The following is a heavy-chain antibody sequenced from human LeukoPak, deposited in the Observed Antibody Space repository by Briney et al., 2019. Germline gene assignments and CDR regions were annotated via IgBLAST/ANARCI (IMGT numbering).Heavy chain of an antibody. CDR2: IFHSGST. CDR3: ARGDTPGTGPDY. V-gene: IGHV4-38-2*02. Sequence: SETLSLTCSVSGYSISSGFYWGWIRQPPGKGLEWIGTIFHSGSTYYNPSLKSRVTISVDTSKNQFSLKLSSVTAADTAVYYCARGDTPGTGPDYWGQGTLVTVSS. CDR1: GYSISSGFY. D-gene: IGHD3-10*01. J-gene: IGHJ4*02.